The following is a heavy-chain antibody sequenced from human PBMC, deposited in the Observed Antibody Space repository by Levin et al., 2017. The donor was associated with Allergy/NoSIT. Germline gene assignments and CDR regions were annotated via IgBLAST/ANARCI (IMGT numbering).Heavy chain of an antibody. V-gene: IGHV1-69*13. D-gene: IGHD5-18*01. Sequence: SVKVSCKASGGTFSSYAISWVRQAPGQGLEWMGGIIPIFGTANYAQKFQGRVTITADESTSTAYMELSSLRSEDTAVYYCARGGYSYASPTPRFDYWGQGTLVTVSS. J-gene: IGHJ4*02. CDR3: ARGGYSYASPTPRFDY. CDR2: IIPIFGTA. CDR1: GGTFSSYA.